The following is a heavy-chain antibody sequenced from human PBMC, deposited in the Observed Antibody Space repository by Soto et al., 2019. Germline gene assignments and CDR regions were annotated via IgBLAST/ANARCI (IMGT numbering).Heavy chain of an antibody. CDR3: MLGSGWKDFDY. Sequence: SETLSLTCDVSGDTISTGGYTWAWIRQPPGKALEWIGHTYYSGSTYYNPSLKSRVTISVDTSKNQFSLKLSSVTAADTAVYYCMLGSGWKDFDYWGQGTLVTVSS. D-gene: IGHD3-22*01. J-gene: IGHJ4*02. CDR2: TYYSGST. V-gene: IGHV4-30-2*03. CDR1: GDTISTGGYT.